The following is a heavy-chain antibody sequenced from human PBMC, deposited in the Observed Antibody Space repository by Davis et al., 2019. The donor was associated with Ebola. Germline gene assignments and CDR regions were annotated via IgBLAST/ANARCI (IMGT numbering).Heavy chain of an antibody. CDR1: GYTFTGYY. V-gene: IGHV1-2*06. D-gene: IGHD2-15*01. CDR3: ARGRGHCSGGSCLGILDY. CDR2: INPNSGGT. Sequence: AASVKVSCKASGYTFTGYYMHWVRQAPGQGLEWMGRINPNSGGTNYAQKFQGRVTMTRDTSISTAYMELSRLRSDDPAVYYCARGRGHCSGGSCLGILDYWGQGTLVTVSS. J-gene: IGHJ4*02.